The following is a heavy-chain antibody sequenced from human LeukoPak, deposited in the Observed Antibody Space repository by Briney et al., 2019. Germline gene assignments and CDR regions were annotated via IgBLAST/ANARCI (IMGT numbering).Heavy chain of an antibody. D-gene: IGHD5-18*01. CDR1: GFTFSSYA. Sequence: GGSLRLSCAASGFTFSSYAMHWVRQAPGKGLEWVAVISYDGSNKYYADSVKGRFTISRDNSKNTLYLQMDSLRAEDTAVYYCARDPHPRWIQLWYFDYWGQGTLVTVSS. J-gene: IGHJ4*02. CDR3: ARDPHPRWIQLWYFDY. CDR2: ISYDGSNK. V-gene: IGHV3-30-3*01.